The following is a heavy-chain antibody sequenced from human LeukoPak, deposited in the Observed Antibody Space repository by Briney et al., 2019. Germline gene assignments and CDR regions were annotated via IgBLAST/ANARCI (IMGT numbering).Heavy chain of an antibody. Sequence: SETLSLTCAVYGGSFSGYYWSWIRQPSGKGLEWIGEINHSGSTNYNPSLKSRVTISVDTSKNQCSLKLSSVTAADTAVYYCARVKVRWLHTSWGQGTLVTVSS. D-gene: IGHD5-18*01. V-gene: IGHV4-34*01. CDR3: ARVKVRWLHTS. CDR2: INHSGST. J-gene: IGHJ5*02. CDR1: GGSFSGYY.